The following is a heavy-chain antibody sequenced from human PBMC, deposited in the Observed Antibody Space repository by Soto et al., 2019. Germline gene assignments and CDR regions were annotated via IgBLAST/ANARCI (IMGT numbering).Heavy chain of an antibody. CDR2: IYTGGSA. D-gene: IGHD1-20*01. CDR1: GFTVSSNY. CDR3: ARWYNWNYGGMDC. J-gene: IGHJ6*02. V-gene: IGHV3-66*01. Sequence: GGSLRLSCAASGFTVSSNYMSWVRQAPGKGLEWVSVIYTGGSAYYADSGKDRFTISRDNSKNTLYLQMNSLRAEDTAVYYWARWYNWNYGGMDCWGQGTTVTVSS.